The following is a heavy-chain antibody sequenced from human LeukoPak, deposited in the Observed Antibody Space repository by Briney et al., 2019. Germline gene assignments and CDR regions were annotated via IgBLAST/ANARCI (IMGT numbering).Heavy chain of an antibody. CDR1: GFIFSSYA. CDR2: ISDDGSNN. D-gene: IGHD3-22*01. CDR3: ARGPYVSSSYYPNN. Sequence: GGSLTLLCAPSGFIFSSYAMQCARQAPGKGRVWVTVISDDGSNNYYADSLKGRFTSSRDNSKSRWYLQMTSIRAGNTAVYSGARGPYVSSSYYPNNWGRGT. V-gene: IGHV3-30-3*01. J-gene: IGHJ4*02.